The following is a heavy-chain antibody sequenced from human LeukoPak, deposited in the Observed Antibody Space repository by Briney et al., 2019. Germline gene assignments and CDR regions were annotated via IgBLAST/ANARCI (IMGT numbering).Heavy chain of an antibody. CDR2: IYSGGST. J-gene: IGHJ6*02. Sequence: GGSLRLSCAASGFTFSSYWMHWVRQAPGKGLEWVSVIYSGGSTYYADSVKGRFTISRDNSKNTLYLQMNSLRAEDTAVYYCASPSSFYYYYYGMDVWGQGTTVTVSS. CDR3: ASPSSFYYYYYGMDV. D-gene: IGHD3-16*02. V-gene: IGHV3-66*01. CDR1: GFTFSSYW.